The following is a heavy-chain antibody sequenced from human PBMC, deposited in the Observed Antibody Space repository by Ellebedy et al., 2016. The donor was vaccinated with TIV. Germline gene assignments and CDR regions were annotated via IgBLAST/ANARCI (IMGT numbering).Heavy chain of an antibody. CDR1: GYSFTSYW. V-gene: IGHV5-51*01. CDR2: IYPGDSDT. CDR3: ARHPVYGDHPHEAFDI. J-gene: IGHJ3*02. Sequence: KVSXXGSGYSFTSYWIGWVRQMPGKGLEWMGIIYPGDSDTRYSPSFQGQVTISADKSISTAYLQWSSLKASDTAMYYCARHPVYGDHPHEAFDIWGQGTMVTVSS. D-gene: IGHD4-17*01.